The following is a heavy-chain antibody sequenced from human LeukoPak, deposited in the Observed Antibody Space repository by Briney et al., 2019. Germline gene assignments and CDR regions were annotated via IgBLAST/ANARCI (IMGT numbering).Heavy chain of an antibody. CDR2: ISGSSSTI. CDR1: GFTFSDDY. CDR3: ARESGWAHDY. V-gene: IGHV3-11*01. D-gene: IGHD6-25*01. Sequence: TGGSLRLSCAASGFTFSDDYMSWIRQAPGKGLEWVSYISGSSSTIYYADSVKGRFTISRDNAKNSLFLQMNSLRAEDTAVYYCARESGWAHDYWGQGTLVTVSS. J-gene: IGHJ4*02.